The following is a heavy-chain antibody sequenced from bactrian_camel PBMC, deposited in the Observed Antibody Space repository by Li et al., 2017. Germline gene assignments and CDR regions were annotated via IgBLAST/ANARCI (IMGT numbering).Heavy chain of an antibody. Sequence: HVQLVESGGGSVQSGGSLRLSCKVSGRPNSVLCMGWFRQVPGKEREGVATIQNFSGRTDYSDSVKGRFTISLDRDKDTLYLQMNSLKPEDTACIIVRLVSTCGVVHATPRMVTLSMSSGARGPRSPSP. CDR2: IQNFSGRT. D-gene: IGHD2*01. CDR1: GRPNSVLC. CDR3: RLVSTCGVVHATPRMVTLSMSS. J-gene: IGHJ4*01. V-gene: IGHV3S54*01.